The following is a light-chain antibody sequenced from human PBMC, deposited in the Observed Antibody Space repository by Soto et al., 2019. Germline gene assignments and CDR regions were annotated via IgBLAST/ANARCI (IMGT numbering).Light chain of an antibody. CDR3: QQSHFYLT. J-gene: IGKJ1*01. CDR1: QTIGDW. V-gene: IGKV1-5*03. Sequence: DIQMTQSPSTLPASVGDRVTITCLASQTIGDWLAWYQQKPGKVPKLLIYKASTLEGGVPSRFSGSGSGTEFTLNISSLQPDYFATYYCQQSHFYLTVGQGTEVEIK. CDR2: KAS.